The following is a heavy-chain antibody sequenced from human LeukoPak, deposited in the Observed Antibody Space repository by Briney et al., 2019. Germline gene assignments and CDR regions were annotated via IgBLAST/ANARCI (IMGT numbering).Heavy chain of an antibody. CDR3: AKPPLYQLPTYYYGMDV. D-gene: IGHD2-2*01. V-gene: IGHV3-23*01. CDR2: ISGSSGST. CDR1: GFTFSSYA. J-gene: IGHJ6*02. Sequence: GGSLRLSCAASGFTFSSYAMSWVRQAPGKGLEWVSAISGSSGSTYYADSVKGRFTISRDNSKNTLYLQMNSLRAEDTAVCYCAKPPLYQLPTYYYGMDVWGQGTTVTVSS.